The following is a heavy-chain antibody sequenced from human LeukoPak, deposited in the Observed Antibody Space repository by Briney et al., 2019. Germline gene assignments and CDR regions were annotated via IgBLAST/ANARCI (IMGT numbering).Heavy chain of an antibody. V-gene: IGHV4-34*01. CDR1: GGSLSSYY. J-gene: IGHJ6*03. CDR3: ARLTWDLRPGGLYYNYYIDV. Sequence: PSETLSRTCAVYGGSLSSYYWTWVRQPPGKGLEWIGEISHSGGANYSPSLKSRVTISLDTSKNQFSLRLTSVTAADTAVSYSARLTWDLRPGGLYYNYYIDVWDKGATVTVSS. CDR2: ISHSGGA. D-gene: IGHD1-26*01.